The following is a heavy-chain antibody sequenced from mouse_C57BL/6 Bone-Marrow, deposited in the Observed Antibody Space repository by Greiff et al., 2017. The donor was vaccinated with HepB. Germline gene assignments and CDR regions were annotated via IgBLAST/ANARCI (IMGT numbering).Heavy chain of an antibody. CDR1: GYTFTEYT. CDR3: ARHEEGYYYGSSGFLY. J-gene: IGHJ3*01. Sequence: VQLQQSGAELVKPGASVKLSCKASGYTFTEYTIHWVKQRSGQGLEWIGWFYPGSGSIKYNEKFKDKATLTADKSSSTVYMELSILTSEDSAVYFCARHEEGYYYGSSGFLYWGQGTGVTVSA. D-gene: IGHD1-1*01. CDR2: FYPGSGSI. V-gene: IGHV1-62-2*01.